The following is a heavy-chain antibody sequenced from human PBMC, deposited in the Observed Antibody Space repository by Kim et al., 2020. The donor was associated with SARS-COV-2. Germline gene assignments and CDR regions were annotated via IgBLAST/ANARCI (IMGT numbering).Heavy chain of an antibody. D-gene: IGHD6-13*01. CDR1: GFTFSSYG. J-gene: IGHJ6*02. Sequence: GGSLRLSCAASGFTFSSYGMHWVRQAPGKGLEWVAVIWYDGSNKYYADSVKGRFTISRDNSKNTLYLQMNSLRAEDTAVYYCAKVRYSSSWYSSGYYGMDVWGQGTTVTVSS. V-gene: IGHV3-33*06. CDR3: AKVRYSSSWYSSGYYGMDV. CDR2: IWYDGSNK.